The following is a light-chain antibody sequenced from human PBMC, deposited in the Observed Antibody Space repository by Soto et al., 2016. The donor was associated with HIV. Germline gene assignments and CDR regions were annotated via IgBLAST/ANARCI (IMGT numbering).Light chain of an antibody. Sequence: SYELTQPPSVSVAPGKTARITCGGNNIGSESVHWYQRRPGQAPVLVVYEDSDRPSGIPERFSGSNSGNTATLTISRVEAGDEADYYCQVWDSSSDHPVFGGGTYLDRP. CDR3: QVWDSSSDHPV. CDR2: EDS. CDR1: NIGSES. V-gene: IGLV3-21*03. J-gene: IGLJ2*01.